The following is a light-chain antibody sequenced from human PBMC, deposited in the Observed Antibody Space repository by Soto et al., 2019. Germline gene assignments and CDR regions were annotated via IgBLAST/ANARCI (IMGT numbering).Light chain of an antibody. CDR3: QQYYITPLT. CDR1: QNILHSSNNKNY. J-gene: IGKJ4*01. CDR2: WAS. Sequence: DIVMTQSPDSLAVSLGERATINCKSSQNILHSSNNKNYLAWYQQKPGQPPKLLIYWASSRESGVPDRFSGSGSRTDFTLTISSLQAEDVAVYYCQQYYITPLTFGGGTKVEIK. V-gene: IGKV4-1*01.